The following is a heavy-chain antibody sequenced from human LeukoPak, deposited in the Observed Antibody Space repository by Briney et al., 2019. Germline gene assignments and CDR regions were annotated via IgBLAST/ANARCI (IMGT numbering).Heavy chain of an antibody. Sequence: SVKVSCKASGYTFTSYGISWVRQAPGQGLEWMGGIIPIFGTANYAQEFQGRVTITADESTSTAYMELSSLRSEDTAVYYCATWSGPEANWFDPWGQGTLVTVSS. D-gene: IGHD3-3*01. J-gene: IGHJ5*02. CDR2: IIPIFGTA. CDR1: GYTFTSYG. V-gene: IGHV1-69*13. CDR3: ATWSGPEANWFDP.